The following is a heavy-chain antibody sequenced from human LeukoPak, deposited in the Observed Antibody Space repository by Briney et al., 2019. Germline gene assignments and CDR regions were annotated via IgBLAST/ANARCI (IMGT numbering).Heavy chain of an antibody. J-gene: IGHJ4*02. CDR3: ASGIVVVTAISFDY. Sequence: GSSVKVSCKASGGTFSIYAISWVRQAPGQGLEWMGGTIPIFGTANYAQKFQGRVTITTDESTSTAYMELSSLRSEDTAVYYCASGIVVVTAISFDYWGQGTLVTVSS. V-gene: IGHV1-69*05. D-gene: IGHD2-21*02. CDR2: TIPIFGTA. CDR1: GGTFSIYA.